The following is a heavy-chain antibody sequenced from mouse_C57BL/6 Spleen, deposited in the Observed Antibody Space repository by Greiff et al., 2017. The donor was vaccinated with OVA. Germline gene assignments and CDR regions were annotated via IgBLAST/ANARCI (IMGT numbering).Heavy chain of an antibody. CDR3: ARLQLGFDY. CDR2: ISSGGSYT. CDR1: GFTFSSYG. J-gene: IGHJ2*01. Sequence: DVMLVESGGDLVKPGGSLKLSCAASGFTFSSYGMSWVRQTPDKRLEWVATISSGGSYTYYPDSVKGRFTISRDNAKNTLYLQMSSLKSEDTAMYYCARLQLGFDYWGQGTTLTVSS. V-gene: IGHV5-6*02. D-gene: IGHD4-1*02.